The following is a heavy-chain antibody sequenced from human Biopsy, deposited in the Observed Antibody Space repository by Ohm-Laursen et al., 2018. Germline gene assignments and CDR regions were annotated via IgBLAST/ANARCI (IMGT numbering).Heavy chain of an antibody. CDR3: VREPKTGTAEAWYFDL. CDR1: GASINTGGYY. V-gene: IGHV4-31*03. CDR2: IENSGSS. Sequence: TLSLTCSVSGASINTGGYYWSWIRQSPKKGLEWIGYIENSGSSYYNPSLKSRVTMSVDTSRNQFSLKLRSLTIADTAVYYCVREPKTGTAEAWYFDLWGRGSPVTVPS. J-gene: IGHJ2*01. D-gene: IGHD3-9*01.